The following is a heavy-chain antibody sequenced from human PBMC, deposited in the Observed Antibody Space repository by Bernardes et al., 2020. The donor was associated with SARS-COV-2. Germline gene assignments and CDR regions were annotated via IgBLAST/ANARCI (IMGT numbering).Heavy chain of an antibody. J-gene: IGHJ6*02. V-gene: IGHV3-15*01. CDR1: GFTFSNAW. CDR3: TTDPDCSSTSCRYYYYYYGMDV. Sequence: GGSLRLSCAASGFTFSNAWMSWVRQAPGKGLEWVGRIKSKTDGGTTDYAAPVKGRFTISRDDSKNTLYLQMNSLKTEDTAVYYCTTDPDCSSTSCRYYYYYYGMDVWGQGTTVTVSS. CDR2: IKSKTDGGTT. D-gene: IGHD2-2*01.